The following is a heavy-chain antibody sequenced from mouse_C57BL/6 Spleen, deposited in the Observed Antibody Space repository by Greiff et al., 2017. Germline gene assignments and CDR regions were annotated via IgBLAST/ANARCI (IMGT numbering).Heavy chain of an antibody. D-gene: IGHD2-1*01. CDR3: ARRYYGNFYAMDY. CDR1: GFTFSDYG. V-gene: IGHV5-17*01. CDR2: ISSGSSTI. Sequence: EVQLVESGGGLVKPGGSLKLSCAASGFTFSDYGMHWVRQAPEKGLEWVAYISSGSSTIYYADTVKGRFTISRDNAKNTLFLQMTSLRSEDTAMYYCARRYYGNFYAMDYWGQGTSVTVSS. J-gene: IGHJ4*01.